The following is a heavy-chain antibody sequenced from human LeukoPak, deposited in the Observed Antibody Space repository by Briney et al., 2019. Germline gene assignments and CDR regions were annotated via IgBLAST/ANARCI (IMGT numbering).Heavy chain of an antibody. Sequence: SETLSLTCTVSGGSISSGNYYWSWIRQPAGKGLEWIGRIYTSGSTNYNPSLKSRVTISVDTSKNQFSLKLSSVTAADTAVYYCARKGGGNWFDPWGQGTLVTVSS. CDR3: ARKGGGNWFDP. V-gene: IGHV4-61*02. CDR2: IYTSGST. D-gene: IGHD3-16*01. J-gene: IGHJ5*02. CDR1: GGSISSGNYY.